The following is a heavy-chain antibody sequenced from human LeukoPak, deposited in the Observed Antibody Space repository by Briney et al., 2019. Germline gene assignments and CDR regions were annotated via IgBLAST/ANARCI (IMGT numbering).Heavy chain of an antibody. D-gene: IGHD3-22*01. CDR3: YGDV. V-gene: IGHV4-59*01. J-gene: IGHJ6*02. Sequence: PSETLSLTCTVSGGSISSYYWSWIRQPPGKGLEWIGYISYSGSTNYSPSLKSRVTISVDTSKNQFSLNLSSVTAADTAVYFYYGDVWGQGTTVTVSS. CDR1: GGSISSYY. CDR2: ISYSGST.